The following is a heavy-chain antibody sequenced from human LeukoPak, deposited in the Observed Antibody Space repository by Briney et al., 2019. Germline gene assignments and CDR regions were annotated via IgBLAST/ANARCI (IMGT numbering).Heavy chain of an antibody. CDR3: ARGWDYYDSSGYYYFDY. CDR1: GGSISSGGYY. Sequence: SQTLSLTCTASGGSISSGGYYRSWIRQHPGKGLEWIGYIYYSGSTYYNPSLKSRVTISVDTSKNQFSLKLSSVTAADTAVYYCARGWDYYDSSGYYYFDYWGQGTLVTVSS. D-gene: IGHD3-22*01. V-gene: IGHV4-31*03. CDR2: IYYSGST. J-gene: IGHJ4*02.